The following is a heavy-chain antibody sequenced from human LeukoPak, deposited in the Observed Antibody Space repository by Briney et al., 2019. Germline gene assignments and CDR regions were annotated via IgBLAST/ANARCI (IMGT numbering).Heavy chain of an antibody. CDR1: GYSFTSYW. D-gene: IGHD5-24*01. J-gene: IGHJ4*02. CDR2: IYPGDSDT. V-gene: IGHV5-51*01. Sequence: GESLKISCKGSGYSFTSYWTGWVRQMPGKGLEWMGIIYPGDSDTRYSPSFQGQVTISADKSISTAYLQWSSLKASDTAMYYCATAVEMATSPFDYWGQGTLVTVSS. CDR3: ATAVEMATSPFDY.